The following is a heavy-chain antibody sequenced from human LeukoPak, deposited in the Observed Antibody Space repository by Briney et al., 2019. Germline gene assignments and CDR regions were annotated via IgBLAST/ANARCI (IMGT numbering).Heavy chain of an antibody. CDR3: ARQSGTYWGLDY. J-gene: IGHJ4*02. Sequence: ASVKVSCKASGYTFTDYYIHWVRQAPGHGLEWLGWMNVKTGATSSAQRFPGRFTMTRDTSIGTASMEFSSLTSDDTAVYCCARQSGTYWGLDYWGQGTLVTVSS. V-gene: IGHV1-2*02. CDR1: GYTFTDYY. D-gene: IGHD1-26*01. CDR2: MNVKTGAT.